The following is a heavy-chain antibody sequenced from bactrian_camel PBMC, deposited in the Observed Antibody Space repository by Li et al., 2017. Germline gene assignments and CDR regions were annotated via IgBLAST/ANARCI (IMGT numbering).Heavy chain of an antibody. V-gene: IGHV3S40*01. J-gene: IGHJ6*01. Sequence: VQLVESGGALVQPGGSLRLSCAASGFAVSRYGMTWVRQAPGKGLEWVSTIRSEGHNTYYPDSVKGRFTVSRDNAENTLYLQLNSLETEDTAMYYCANQAAEVDFGSWGQGTQVTVS. D-gene: IGHD3*01. CDR1: GFAVSRYG. CDR2: IRSEGHNT. CDR3: ANQAAEVDFGS.